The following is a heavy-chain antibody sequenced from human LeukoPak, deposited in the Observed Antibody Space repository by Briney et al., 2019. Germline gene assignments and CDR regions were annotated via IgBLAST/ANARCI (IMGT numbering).Heavy chain of an antibody. D-gene: IGHD3-16*01. J-gene: IGHJ4*02. CDR3: ARDQGNMGKFYFDY. CDR1: GFTFSIYS. CDR2: IWYDGSNK. Sequence: PGGSLRLSCAASGFTFSIYSMKWVRQAPGKGLEWVAVIWYDGSNKYYADSVKGRFTISRDNSTNTLYLQMNSLRAEDTAVYFCARDQGNMGKFYFDYWGQGTLVTVSS. V-gene: IGHV3-33*08.